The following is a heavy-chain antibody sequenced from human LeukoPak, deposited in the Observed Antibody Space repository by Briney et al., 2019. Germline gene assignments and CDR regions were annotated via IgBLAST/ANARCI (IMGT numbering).Heavy chain of an antibody. CDR2: ISAYNGNT. J-gene: IGHJ5*02. D-gene: IGHD6-19*01. Sequence: ASVKVSCKASGYTFTNYGISWVRQAPGQGLEWMGWISAYNGNTNYAQKLQGRVTMTTDTSTSTACMELRSLRSDDTAVYYCARYSQIAVAGTGWFDPWGQGTLVTVSS. V-gene: IGHV1-18*01. CDR1: GYTFTNYG. CDR3: ARYSQIAVAGTGWFDP.